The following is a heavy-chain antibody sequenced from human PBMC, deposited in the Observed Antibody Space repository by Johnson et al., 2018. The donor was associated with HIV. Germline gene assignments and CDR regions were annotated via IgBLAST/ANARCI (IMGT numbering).Heavy chain of an antibody. Sequence: MMLVESGGGLVQPGGSLRLSCAASGFTVSSNFMSWVREAPGKGLEWVSVIYSGDTTFYADSVKGRFTISTDNSKNTLYLQMNSLRAEDTAVYYCAKDRVGATSPQAQNAFDIWGQGTMVTVSS. J-gene: IGHJ3*02. CDR2: IYSGDTT. CDR3: AKDRVGATSPQAQNAFDI. V-gene: IGHV3-66*02. D-gene: IGHD1-26*01. CDR1: GFTVSSNF.